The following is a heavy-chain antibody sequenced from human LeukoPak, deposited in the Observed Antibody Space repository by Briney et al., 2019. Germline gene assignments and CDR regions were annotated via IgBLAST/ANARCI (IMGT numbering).Heavy chain of an antibody. Sequence: SVKVSCKASGGTFSSYAISWVRQAPGQGLEWMGRIISILGIANYAQKFQGRVTITADKSTSTAYMELSSLRSEDTAVYYCARDSSGSSGYYDPFFDYWGQGTLVTVSS. V-gene: IGHV1-69*04. CDR3: ARDSSGSSGYYDPFFDY. CDR2: IISILGIA. J-gene: IGHJ4*02. CDR1: GGTFSSYA. D-gene: IGHD3-22*01.